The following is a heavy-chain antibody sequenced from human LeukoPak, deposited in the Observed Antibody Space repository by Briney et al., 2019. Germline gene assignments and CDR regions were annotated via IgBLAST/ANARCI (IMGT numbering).Heavy chain of an antibody. D-gene: IGHD3-10*01. CDR3: ARAGRSTFGVLNYCFGY. CDR2: IDPKSDVT. V-gene: IGHV1-2*02. CDR1: GYTFTGYY. Sequence: ASVKVSCKASGYTFTGYYIHWVRQAPGQGLEWMGWIDPKSDVTNYAQKFQGRVAMTRDTSISTAYMELSRLIYDDTAVYYCARAGRSTFGVLNYCFGYWGQGALVTVSS. J-gene: IGHJ4*02.